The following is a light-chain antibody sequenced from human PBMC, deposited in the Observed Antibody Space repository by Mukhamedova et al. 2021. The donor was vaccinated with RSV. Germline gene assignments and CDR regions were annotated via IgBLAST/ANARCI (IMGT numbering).Light chain of an antibody. CDR2: EDN. J-gene: IGLJ1*01. Sequence: GSSPTILIYEDNERASGVPDRFSASIDSSSNSASLTITGLQTEDEADYYCQSYGSTDYVFGTGTKVTVV. V-gene: IGLV6-57*01. CDR3: QSYGSTDYV.